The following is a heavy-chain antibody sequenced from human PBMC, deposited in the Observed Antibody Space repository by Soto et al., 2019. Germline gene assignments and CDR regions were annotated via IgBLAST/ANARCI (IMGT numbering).Heavy chain of an antibody. D-gene: IGHD3-10*01. J-gene: IGHJ4*02. CDR2: IYYSGST. CDR1: GGCISSSSYY. V-gene: IGHV4-39*01. CDR3: ARLWFGEVYLDY. Sequence: PSETLSLTCTVSGGCISSSSYYWGWIRQPPGKGLEWIGSIYYSGSTYYNPSLKSRVTISVDTSKNQFSLKLSSVTAADTAVYYCARLWFGEVYLDYWGQGTLVTVSS.